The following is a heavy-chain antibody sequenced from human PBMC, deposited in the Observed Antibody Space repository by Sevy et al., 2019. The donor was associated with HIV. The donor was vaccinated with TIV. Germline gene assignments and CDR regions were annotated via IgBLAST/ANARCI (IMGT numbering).Heavy chain of an antibody. CDR3: ARRRVEDYYGSGTPPLVNGPFDI. J-gene: IGHJ3*02. Sequence: SETLSLTCTVSGGSISNSDSYWGWIRQPPGKGLGWIGSIYYSGSTYYNPSLKSRVTLSVDTSKNQFSLKVNSVTAADTPLYYCARRRVEDYYGSGTPPLVNGPFDIWGQGTMVTVSS. V-gene: IGHV4-39*01. CDR1: GGSISNSDSY. D-gene: IGHD3-10*01. CDR2: IYYSGST.